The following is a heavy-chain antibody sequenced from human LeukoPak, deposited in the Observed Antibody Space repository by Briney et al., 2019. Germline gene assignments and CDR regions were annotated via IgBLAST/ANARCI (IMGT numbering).Heavy chain of an antibody. CDR1: GFTFSNFG. CDR3: AKRGYGGYYYDSSGYYYFDY. V-gene: IGHV3-30*02. CDR2: IRFDGSNK. D-gene: IGHD3-22*01. Sequence: PGGSLRLSCAASGFTFSNFGMHWVRQAPGKGLEWVAFIRFDGSNKYYADSVKGRFTISRDNSKNTLYLQMNSLRAEDTAVYYCAKRGYGGYYYDSSGYYYFDYWGQGTLVTVSS. J-gene: IGHJ4*02.